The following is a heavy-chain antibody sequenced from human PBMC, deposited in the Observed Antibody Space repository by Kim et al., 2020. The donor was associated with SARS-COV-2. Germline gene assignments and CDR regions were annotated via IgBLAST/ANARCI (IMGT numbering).Heavy chain of an antibody. D-gene: IGHD3-10*01. Sequence: GGSLRLSCAASGFTFSSYWLSWVRQAPGRGLEWVANIDQDGSAKYYVASVKGRCTISRDNAKNSLFLQMNSLRDEDTGVYYCASMGRERSPYYFDYWGQGTLVTVSS. J-gene: IGHJ4*02. CDR2: IDQDGSAK. CDR3: ASMGRERSPYYFDY. V-gene: IGHV3-7*01. CDR1: GFTFSSYW.